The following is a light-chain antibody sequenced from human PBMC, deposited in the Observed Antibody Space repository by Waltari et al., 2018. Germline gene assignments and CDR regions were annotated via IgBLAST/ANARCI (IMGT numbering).Light chain of an antibody. Sequence: QSVLTQPPSASGTPGQRVTISCSGSSSNIGSKYVNWYQQFPGTAPKVLIYSNDQRPSWVPDRLSGSYSGTSASLAISGLQSEDEADYYCGTWDDSLKGWVFGGGTKLTVL. CDR1: SSNIGSKY. J-gene: IGLJ3*02. V-gene: IGLV1-44*01. CDR3: GTWDDSLKGWV. CDR2: SND.